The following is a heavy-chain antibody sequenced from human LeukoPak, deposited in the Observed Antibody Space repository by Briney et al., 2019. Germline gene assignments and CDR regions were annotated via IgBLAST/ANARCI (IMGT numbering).Heavy chain of an antibody. CDR3: ARDLAYGVDY. CDR2: INGDGSTA. D-gene: IGHD4-17*01. Sequence: GGSLRLSCAASGLTFSSYWMHWVRQAPGKGLGWVSRINGDGSTATYADSVKGRFTISRDNAKNTVYLQMNSLRAEDTAVYYCARDLAYGVDYWGQGTLVAVSS. J-gene: IGHJ4*02. CDR1: GLTFSSYW. V-gene: IGHV3-74*01.